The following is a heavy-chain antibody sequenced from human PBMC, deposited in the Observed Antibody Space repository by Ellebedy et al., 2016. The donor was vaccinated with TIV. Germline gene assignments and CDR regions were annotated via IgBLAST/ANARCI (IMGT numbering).Heavy chain of an antibody. CDR3: ARAIEGATGPFDY. CDR2: FYYSGST. J-gene: IGHJ4*02. D-gene: IGHD1-26*01. V-gene: IGHV4-39*07. Sequence: SETLSLXXTVSGGSISSTTYYWGWIRQTPGKGLEWIGSFYYSGSTYYNPSLKSRVTISVDTSKNQFSLKLSSVTAADTAVYYCARAIEGATGPFDYWGQGTLVTVSS. CDR1: GGSISSTTYY.